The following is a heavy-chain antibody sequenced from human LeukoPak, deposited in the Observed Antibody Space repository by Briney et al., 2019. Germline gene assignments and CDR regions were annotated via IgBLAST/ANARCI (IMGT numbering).Heavy chain of an antibody. CDR2: ISSSSSTI. CDR1: GFTFSSYG. CDR3: ARARSGWYFDY. D-gene: IGHD6-19*01. V-gene: IGHV3-48*02. J-gene: IGHJ4*02. Sequence: GGSLRLSCAASGFTFSSYGMSWVRQAPGKGLEWVSYISSSSSTIYYAHSVKGRFTISRDNAKNSLYPQMNSLRDEDTAVYDCARARSGWYFDYWGQGTLVTVPS.